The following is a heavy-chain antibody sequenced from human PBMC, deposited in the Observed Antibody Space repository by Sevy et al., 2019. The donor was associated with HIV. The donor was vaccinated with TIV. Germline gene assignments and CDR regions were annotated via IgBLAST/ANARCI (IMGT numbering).Heavy chain of an antibody. D-gene: IGHD3-10*01. CDR1: GFTFDDYT. CDR2: ISWDAKKT. J-gene: IGHJ4*02. Sequence: GSLKISCAASGFTFDDYTMHWVRQVPGKGLEWVSLISWDAKKTDYADSVEGRFTVSRDNRKNSLYLQMNSLRSEDTALYFCAKDIPGYSGFDHWGQGTLVTVSS. V-gene: IGHV3-43*01. CDR3: AKDIPGYSGFDH.